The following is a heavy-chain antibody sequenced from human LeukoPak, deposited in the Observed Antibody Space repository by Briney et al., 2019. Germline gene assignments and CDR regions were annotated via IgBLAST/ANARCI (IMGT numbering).Heavy chain of an antibody. D-gene: IGHD3-22*01. J-gene: IGHJ6*02. V-gene: IGHV1-18*04. CDR1: GYSFSNYG. CDR3: ARDPYYYESDQEYDYGMDV. CDR2: ISGNNGNT. Sequence: ASVKVSCKTSGYSFSNYGINWVRHAPGQGLEWMGWISGNNGNTNYAENFQGRVMMTTDSSTTTAYMELRSLRSDDTAVYYCARDPYYYESDQEYDYGMDVWGQGTTVTVSS.